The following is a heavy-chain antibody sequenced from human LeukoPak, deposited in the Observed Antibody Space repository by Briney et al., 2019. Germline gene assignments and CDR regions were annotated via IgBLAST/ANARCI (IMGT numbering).Heavy chain of an antibody. CDR2: THPDEPDT. V-gene: IGHV5-51*01. J-gene: IGHJ4*02. CDR1: GNRFTNYW. CDR3: ARLDSVALGPDY. Sequence: GESLKISCKGSGNRFTNYWIGWVRQMPGKGLEWMGITHPDEPDTRYNPSFQGQVIISADKSINTAYLHWISLKASDTALYYCARLDSVALGPDYWGQGTLVTVSS. D-gene: IGHD4-23*01.